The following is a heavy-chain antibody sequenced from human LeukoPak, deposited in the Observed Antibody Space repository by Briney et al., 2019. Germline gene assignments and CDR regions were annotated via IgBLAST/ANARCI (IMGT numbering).Heavy chain of an antibody. CDR2: ISAYNGNT. V-gene: IGHV1-18*01. Sequence: ASVKLSCNASGYTFTSYGISWVRQAPGQGLEWMGWISAYNGNTNYAQKLQGRVTMTTDTSTSTAYMELRSLRSDDTAVYYCARDRERDVLRYFHGMDVWGQGTTVTVSS. CDR1: GYTFTSYG. J-gene: IGHJ6*02. D-gene: IGHD3-9*01. CDR3: ARDRERDVLRYFHGMDV.